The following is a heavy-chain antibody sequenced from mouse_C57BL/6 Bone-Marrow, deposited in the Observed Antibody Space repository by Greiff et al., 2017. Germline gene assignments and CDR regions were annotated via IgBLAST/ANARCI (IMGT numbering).Heavy chain of an antibody. CDR1: GYAFSSSW. D-gene: IGHD1-1*01. V-gene: IGHV1-82*01. CDR2: IYPGDGDT. J-gene: IGHJ2*01. Sequence: VQLQQSGPELVKPGASVKISCKASGYAFSSSWMNWVKQRPGKGLEWIGRIYPGDGDTNYNGKFKGKATLTADKSSSTAYMQLSSLTSEDSAVYFGAPGGFYYGSSYLFDYWGQGTTLTVSS. CDR3: APGGFYYGSSYLFDY.